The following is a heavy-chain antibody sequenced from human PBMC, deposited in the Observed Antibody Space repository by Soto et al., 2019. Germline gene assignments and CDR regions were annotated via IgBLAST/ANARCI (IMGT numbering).Heavy chain of an antibody. CDR2: IWYDGSNK. Sequence: GGSLRLSCAASGFTFSSYGMHWVRQAPGKGLEWVAVIWYDGSNKYYADSVKGRFTISRDNSKNTLYLQMNSLRAEDTAVYYCAREWDYYDSSGYGELDQYGMDVWGQGTTLTVSS. CDR3: AREWDYYDSSGYGELDQYGMDV. J-gene: IGHJ6*02. V-gene: IGHV3-33*01. CDR1: GFTFSSYG. D-gene: IGHD3-22*01.